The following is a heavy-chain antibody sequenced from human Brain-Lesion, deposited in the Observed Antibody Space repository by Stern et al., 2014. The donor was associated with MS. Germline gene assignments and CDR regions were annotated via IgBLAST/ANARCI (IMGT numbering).Heavy chain of an antibody. CDR1: GGSISSGGYY. CDR3: ARGRVVPGFQYYATDV. V-gene: IGHV4-61*02. CDR2: IFNRGST. D-gene: IGHD2-2*01. J-gene: IGHJ6*02. Sequence: QLQLQESGPGLVKPSQTLSLSCTVSGGSISSGGYYWSWIRQPAGKGLEWIGRIFNRGSTRSNPSLQSRVTTSTHTSKTQFAWRLNSMTAADTAVYYCARGRVVPGFQYYATDVWGQGTTVIVSS.